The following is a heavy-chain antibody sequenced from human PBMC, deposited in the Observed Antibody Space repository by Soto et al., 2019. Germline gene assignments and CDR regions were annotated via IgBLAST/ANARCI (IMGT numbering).Heavy chain of an antibody. CDR1: GGSVSSGSYY. J-gene: IGHJ4*02. V-gene: IGHV4-61*01. D-gene: IGHD2-8*01. CDR3: ERGGPMVATDY. CDR2: IYYSGST. Sequence: SETLSLTCTVSGGSVSSGSYYWSWIRQPPGKGLEWIGYIYYSGSTNYNPSLKSRVTISVDTSKNQFSLKLSSVTAADTAVYYCERGGPMVATDYWGQGTLVTVSS.